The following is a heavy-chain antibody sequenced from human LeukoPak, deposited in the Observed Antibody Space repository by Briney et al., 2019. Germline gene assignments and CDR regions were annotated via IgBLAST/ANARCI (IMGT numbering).Heavy chain of an antibody. V-gene: IGHV3-23*01. CDR1: GFTFASSA. D-gene: IGHD6-13*01. J-gene: IGHJ4*02. CDR2: FSRSGPDT. CDR3: ARGSLGSWYYFDQ. Sequence: PGGSLSLSCAASGFTFASSAMSRVRQAPGKGPEWVSTFSRSGPDTYYADSVKGRFTIFRDNSKNTLFLQMNNLRAEDTAVYYCARGSLGSWYYFDQWGQGTLVTVSS.